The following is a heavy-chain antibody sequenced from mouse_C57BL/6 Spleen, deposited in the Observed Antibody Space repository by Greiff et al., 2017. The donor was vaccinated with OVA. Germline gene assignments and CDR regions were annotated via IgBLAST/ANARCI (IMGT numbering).Heavy chain of an antibody. V-gene: IGHV5-4*01. CDR1: GFTFSSYA. J-gene: IGHJ3*01. CDR2: ISDGGSYT. CDR3: ARDEGFAY. Sequence: EVMLVESGGGLVKPGGSLKLSCAASGFTFSSYAMSWVRQTTEKRLEWVATISDGGSYTYYPDNVKGRFTISRDNAKNNLYLQMSHLKSEDTAMYYCARDEGFAYWGQGTLVTVSA.